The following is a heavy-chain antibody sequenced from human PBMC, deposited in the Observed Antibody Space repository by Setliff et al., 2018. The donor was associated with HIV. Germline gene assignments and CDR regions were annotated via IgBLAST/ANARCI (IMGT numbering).Heavy chain of an antibody. CDR2: INHSGST. V-gene: IGHV4-34*01. CDR3: ATPHREREDDAFDI. J-gene: IGHJ3*02. Sequence: SETLSLTCAVYGGSFSGYDWSWIRQPPGKGPEWIGEINHSGSTNYNPSLKSRVTISVDTSKNQFSLKLYSVTAADTSVYYCATPHREREDDAFDIWGQGTKVTVSS. D-gene: IGHD1-1*01. CDR1: GGSFSGYD.